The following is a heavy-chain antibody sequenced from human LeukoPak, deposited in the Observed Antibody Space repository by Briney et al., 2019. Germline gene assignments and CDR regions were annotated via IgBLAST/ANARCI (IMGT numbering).Heavy chain of an antibody. Sequence: PGGSLRLSCAASGFTFSSYGMHWVRQAPGKGLEWVAVIWYDGSNKYYADSVKGRFTISRDNSKNTLYLQMNSLRAEDTAVYYCARGLQQWLVFYYYYGMDVWGQGTTVTVSS. CDR3: ARGLQQWLVFYYYYGMDV. D-gene: IGHD6-19*01. CDR1: GFTFSSYG. CDR2: IWYDGSNK. V-gene: IGHV3-33*01. J-gene: IGHJ6*02.